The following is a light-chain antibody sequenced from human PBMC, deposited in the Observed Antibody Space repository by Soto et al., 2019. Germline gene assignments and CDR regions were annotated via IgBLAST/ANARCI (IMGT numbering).Light chain of an antibody. Sequence: EIVLTQTPLSLPVTPGEPASISCRSSQSLLDTDDGSTYLDWYLQKPGQSPQLLIYALSSRASGVPKRLCGRGSGTEFTVRISRVETEDVGVYYCMQHTDFPITFGQGTRRDI. V-gene: IGKV2-40*01. CDR1: QSLLDTDDGSTY. J-gene: IGKJ5*01. CDR2: ALS. CDR3: MQHTDFPIT.